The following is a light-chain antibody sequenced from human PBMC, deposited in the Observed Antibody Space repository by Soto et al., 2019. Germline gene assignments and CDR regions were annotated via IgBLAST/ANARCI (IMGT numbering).Light chain of an antibody. CDR1: SSNIGSNT. CDR3: AAWDDSLNGRYV. CDR2: SNN. V-gene: IGLV1-44*01. J-gene: IGLJ1*01. Sequence: QSVLTQPPSASGTPGQRVIISCSGSSSNIGSNTVNWYQQLPGTAPKLLIYSNNQRPSGVPDRFSGSKSGTSASLAISGLLSEDEADYYCAAWDDSLNGRYVFVTGTKVTVL.